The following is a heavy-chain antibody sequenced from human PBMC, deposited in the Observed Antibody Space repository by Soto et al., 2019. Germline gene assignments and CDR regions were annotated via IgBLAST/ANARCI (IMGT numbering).Heavy chain of an antibody. CDR2: IYYSGST. D-gene: IGHD4-4*01. CDR3: ARRSKRLQLSNWFDP. J-gene: IGHJ5*02. V-gene: IGHV4-39*01. CDR1: GGSISSSSYY. Sequence: QLQLQESGPGLVKPSETLSLTCTVSGGSISSSSYYWGWIRQPPGKGLEWIGSIYYSGSTYYNPSLKSRVTISVDTSKNQFSLKLSSVTAADTAVYYCARRSKRLQLSNWFDPWGQGTLVTVSS.